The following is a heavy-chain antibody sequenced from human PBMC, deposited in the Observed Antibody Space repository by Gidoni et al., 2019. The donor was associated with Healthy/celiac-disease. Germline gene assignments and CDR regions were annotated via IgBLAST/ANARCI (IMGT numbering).Heavy chain of an antibody. D-gene: IGHD6-19*01. CDR2: IIPIFGKA. J-gene: IGHJ4*02. Sequence: QVQLVQSGAEVKTPGSSVKVSCTASGGTFSSSAISWVRQAPGQGLEWMGGIIPIFGKANYAQKFQGRVTITADESTSTAYMELSSLRSEDTAVYYCAMLDSSGVASYWGQGTLVTVSS. CDR1: GGTFSSSA. V-gene: IGHV1-69*01. CDR3: AMLDSSGVASY.